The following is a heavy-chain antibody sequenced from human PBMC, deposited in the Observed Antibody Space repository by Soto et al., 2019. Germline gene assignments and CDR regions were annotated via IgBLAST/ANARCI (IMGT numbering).Heavy chain of an antibody. Sequence: SLTCAVSGGSISSSNWWSWVRQPPGKGLEWIGEIYHSGSTNYNPSLKSRVTISVDKSKNQFSLELSSVTAADTAVYYCASPGIAAAGTPSIYYGMDVWGQGTTVTVSS. J-gene: IGHJ6*02. D-gene: IGHD6-13*01. CDR2: IYHSGST. V-gene: IGHV4-4*02. CDR3: ASPGIAAAGTPSIYYGMDV. CDR1: GGSISSSNW.